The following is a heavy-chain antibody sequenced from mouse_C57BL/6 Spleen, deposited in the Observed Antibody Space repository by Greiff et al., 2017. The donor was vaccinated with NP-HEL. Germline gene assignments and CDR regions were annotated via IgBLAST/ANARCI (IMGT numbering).Heavy chain of an antibody. D-gene: IGHD1-1*01. CDR1: GYSITSGYY. CDR3: ARDRGGSSYWYFDV. J-gene: IGHJ1*03. V-gene: IGHV3-6*01. CDR2: ISYDGSN. Sequence: VQLKESGPGLVKPSQSLSLTCSVTGYSITSGYYWNWIRQFPGNKLEWMGYISYDGSNNYNPSLKNRISITRDTSKNQFFLKLNSVTTEDTATDYCARDRGGSSYWYFDVWGTGTTVTVSS.